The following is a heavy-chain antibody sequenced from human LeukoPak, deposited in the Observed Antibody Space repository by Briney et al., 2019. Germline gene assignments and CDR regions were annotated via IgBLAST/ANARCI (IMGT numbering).Heavy chain of an antibody. CDR2: ISSSSSYI. V-gene: IGHV3-21*01. CDR1: GFTFSSYS. J-gene: IGHJ4*02. Sequence: SGGSLRLSCAASGFTFSSYSMNWVRQAPGKGLEWVSSISSSSSYIYYADSVKGRFTISRDNAKNSLYLQMNSLRAEDTAVYYCTCFVDTAMAVDYWGQGTLVTVSS. D-gene: IGHD5-18*01. CDR3: TCFVDTAMAVDY.